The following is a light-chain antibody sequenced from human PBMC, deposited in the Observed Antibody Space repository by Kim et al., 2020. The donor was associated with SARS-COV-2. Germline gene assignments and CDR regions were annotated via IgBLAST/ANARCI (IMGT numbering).Light chain of an antibody. CDR1: SGINVGTYR. CDR3: MIWHSSAYV. Sequence: LTYTLRSGINVGTYRIYWYQQKPGSPPQYLLRYKSDSDKQQGSGVPSRFSGSKDASANAGILLISGLQSEDEADYYCMIWHSSAYVFGTGTKVTVL. V-gene: IGLV5-45*01. CDR2: YKSDSDK. J-gene: IGLJ1*01.